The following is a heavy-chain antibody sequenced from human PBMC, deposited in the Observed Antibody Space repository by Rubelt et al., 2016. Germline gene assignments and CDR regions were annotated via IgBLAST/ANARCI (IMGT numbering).Heavy chain of an antibody. V-gene: IGHV3-66*01. J-gene: IGHJ4*02. CDR2: ISGGGNT. CDR3: AKGKTGTTGGVGIDY. Sequence: VQLVESGGGVVQPGRSLRLSCAASRFTVISNYMSWVRQAPGKRPEWVSLISGGGNTYYADSVEGRFTISRDNSKNTLYLQMNSLRAEDTVVYYWAKGKTGTTGGVGIDYWGQGTLVTVSS. D-gene: IGHD1-1*01. CDR1: RFTVISNY.